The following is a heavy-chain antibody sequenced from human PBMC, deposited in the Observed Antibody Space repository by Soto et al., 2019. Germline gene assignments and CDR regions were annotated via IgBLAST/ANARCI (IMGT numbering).Heavy chain of an antibody. CDR3: ASASRGDFDWLFAFDY. J-gene: IGHJ4*02. V-gene: IGHV4-34*01. D-gene: IGHD3-9*01. CDR1: GGSFSGYY. CDR2: INHSGST. Sequence: SETLSLTCAVYGGSFSGYYWSLIRQPPGKGLEWIGEINHSGSTNYNPSLKSRVTISVDTSKNQFSLKLSSVTAADTAVYYCASASRGDFDWLFAFDYWGQGTLVT.